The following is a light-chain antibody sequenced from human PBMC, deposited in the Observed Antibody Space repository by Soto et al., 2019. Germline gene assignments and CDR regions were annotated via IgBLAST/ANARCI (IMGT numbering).Light chain of an antibody. CDR2: DAS. Sequence: MTQSPATLSVSPGERATLSCRASQFIGSNLAWYLQKPGEAPRLLMYDASSRATGIPARFSGSGSGTEFALTISSLQSEDFAIYYCQQYNNWPPLTFGGGTKVEIK. CDR3: QQYNNWPPLT. V-gene: IGKV3-15*01. J-gene: IGKJ4*01. CDR1: QFIGSN.